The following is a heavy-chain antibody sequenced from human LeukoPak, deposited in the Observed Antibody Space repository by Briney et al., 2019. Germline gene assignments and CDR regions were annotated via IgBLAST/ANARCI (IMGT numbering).Heavy chain of an antibody. CDR1: GYTFTGYY. CDR3: ARDQGYCSGGSCTGWFDP. J-gene: IGHJ5*02. V-gene: IGHV1-2*02. CDR2: INSNSGGT. D-gene: IGHD2-15*01. Sequence: ASVKVSCKTSGYTFTGYYLHWVRQAPGQGLEWMGWINSNSGGTNYAQKFQGRVTMTRDTSITTAYMELSRLRSDDTAMYYCARDQGYCSGGSCTGWFDPWGQGTLVTVSS.